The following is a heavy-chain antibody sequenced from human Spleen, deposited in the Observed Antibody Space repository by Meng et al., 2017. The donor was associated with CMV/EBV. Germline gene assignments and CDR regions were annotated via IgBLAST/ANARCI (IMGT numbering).Heavy chain of an antibody. CDR1: VDSMSPYY. D-gene: IGHD6-13*01. CDR3: ARDRVAAPGTCDY. CDR2: IYSIGTT. V-gene: IGHV4-59*01. Sequence: SETLSLTCTVSVDSMSPYYWSWIRQPPGKGLEWIGYIYSIGTTNYNPSLKSRVTISVAPSKNQFSLKVNSVTAADTAVYYCARDRVAAPGTCDYWGQGTLVTVSS. J-gene: IGHJ4*02.